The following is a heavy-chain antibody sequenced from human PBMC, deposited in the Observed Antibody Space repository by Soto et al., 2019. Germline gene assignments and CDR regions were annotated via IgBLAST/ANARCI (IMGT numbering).Heavy chain of an antibody. CDR1: GFTFSSYG. CDR3: AKDLEVSGYCTNGVCYTGGLGP. Sequence: GGSLRLSCAASGFTFSSYGMHWVRQAPGKGLEWVAVISYDGSNKYYADSVKGRFTISRDNSKNTLYLQMNSLRAEDTAVYYCAKDLEVSGYCTNGVCYTGGLGPWGQGTLVTVSS. D-gene: IGHD2-8*01. V-gene: IGHV3-30*18. CDR2: ISYDGSNK. J-gene: IGHJ5*02.